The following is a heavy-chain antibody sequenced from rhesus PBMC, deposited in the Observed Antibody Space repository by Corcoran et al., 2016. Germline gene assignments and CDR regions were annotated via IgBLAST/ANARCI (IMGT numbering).Heavy chain of an antibody. V-gene: IGHV3-178*02. Sequence: EVQLVESGGGLAKPGGSLRLSCAASGFTFSDYYMDWVRQAPGKGLEWVSRVSNGGSSTWYADPAKGRFTISRENAEKTLYLQMNSLRAEDTAVYYCAKEANSGSWSRFDVWGPGVLVTVSS. CDR2: VSNGGSST. J-gene: IGHJ5-1*01. D-gene: IGHD6-25*01. CDR1: GFTFSDYY. CDR3: AKEANSGSWSRFDV.